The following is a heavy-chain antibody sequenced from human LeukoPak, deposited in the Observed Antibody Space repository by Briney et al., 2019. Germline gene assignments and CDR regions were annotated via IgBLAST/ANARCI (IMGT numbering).Heavy chain of an antibody. J-gene: IGHJ4*02. Sequence: PSETLSLTCTVSGGSISSSSYYWGWIRQPPGKGLEWIGSIYYSGSTYYNPSLKSRVTISVDTSKNQFSLKLSSVTAADTAVYYCAREGGMATNFYYFDYWGQGTLVTVSS. V-gene: IGHV4-39*02. CDR2: IYYSGST. D-gene: IGHD5-24*01. CDR3: AREGGMATNFYYFDY. CDR1: GGSISSSSYY.